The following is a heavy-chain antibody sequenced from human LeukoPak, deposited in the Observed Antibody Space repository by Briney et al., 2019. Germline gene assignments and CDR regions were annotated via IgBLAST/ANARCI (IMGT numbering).Heavy chain of an antibody. J-gene: IGHJ4*02. D-gene: IGHD1-26*01. CDR3: AKETRGSYSDY. V-gene: IGHV3-30*02. Sequence: GRSLRLSCAASGFTFSSYGMHWVRQAPGKGLEWVAFIRYDGTSKYYADSVKGRFTISRDNSKNTVYLQMNSLRAEDTAVYYCAKETRGSYSDYWGQGTLVTVSS. CDR2: IRYDGTSK. CDR1: GFTFSSYG.